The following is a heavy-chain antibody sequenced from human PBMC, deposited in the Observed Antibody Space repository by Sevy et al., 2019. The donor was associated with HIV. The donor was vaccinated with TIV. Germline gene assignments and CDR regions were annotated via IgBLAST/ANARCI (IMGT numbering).Heavy chain of an antibody. CDR1: GGSISSYY. D-gene: IGHD3-3*01. J-gene: IGHJ5*02. CDR2: FYYSGST. CDR3: ARAPQYYDFWSGYLNWFDP. V-gene: IGHV4-59*01. Sequence: SETLSLTCTVSGGSISSYYWSWIRQPPGKGLEWIGYFYYSGSTNYNPSLKSRVTISVDTSKNQFSLKLSSVTAADTAVYYCARAPQYYDFWSGYLNWFDPWGQGTLVTVSS.